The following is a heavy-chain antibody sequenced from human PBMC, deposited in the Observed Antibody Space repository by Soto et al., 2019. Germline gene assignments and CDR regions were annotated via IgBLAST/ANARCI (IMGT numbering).Heavy chain of an antibody. Sequence: GGSLRLSCAASGFTFSSYAMSWVRQAPGKGLEWVSAISGSSSSTYYTDSVKGRFTISRDNSKTTLYLQMNSLRAEDTAVYYCARETPYGSGSSSYYYYMDVWGKGTTVTVSS. V-gene: IGHV3-23*01. CDR1: GFTFSSYA. CDR2: ISGSSSST. CDR3: ARETPYGSGSSSYYYYMDV. D-gene: IGHD3-10*01. J-gene: IGHJ6*03.